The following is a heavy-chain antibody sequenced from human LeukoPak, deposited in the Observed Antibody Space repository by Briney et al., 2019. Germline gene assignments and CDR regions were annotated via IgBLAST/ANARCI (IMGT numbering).Heavy chain of an antibody. D-gene: IGHD2-15*01. CDR2: INTNTGNP. CDR1: GYTFTSYA. CDR3: ARGSEPIVAATLADYYYMDV. V-gene: IGHV7-4-1*02. Sequence: ASVKVSCKASGYTFTSYAMNWVRQAPGQGLEWMGWINTNTGNPTYAQGFTGRFVFSLDTSVSTAYLQISSLKAEDTAVYYCARGSEPIVAATLADYYYMDVWGKGTTVTVSS. J-gene: IGHJ6*03.